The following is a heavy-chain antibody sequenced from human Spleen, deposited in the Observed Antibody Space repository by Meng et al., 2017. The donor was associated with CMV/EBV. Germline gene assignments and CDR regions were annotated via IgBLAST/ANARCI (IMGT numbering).Heavy chain of an antibody. D-gene: IGHD3-16*01. Sequence: ASRYTFPGYYIHWVHQAPGQGLEWMGWINPSSGDTDSTQTFQDRVTMTRDMSISTAYMEVSRLRYDDTAVYYCARVHDYTWGNLDSWGQGTLVTVSS. CDR2: INPSSGDT. CDR1: RYTFPGYY. J-gene: IGHJ5*01. CDR3: ARVHDYTWGNLDS. V-gene: IGHV1-2*02.